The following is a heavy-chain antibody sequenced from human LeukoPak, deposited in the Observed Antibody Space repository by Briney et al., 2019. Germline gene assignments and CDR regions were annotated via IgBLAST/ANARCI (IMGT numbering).Heavy chain of an antibody. CDR1: GFTFSSYW. V-gene: IGHV3-7*01. D-gene: IGHD3-10*01. CDR3: ARDLWFGEFAFDY. CDR2: IKQDGSEK. J-gene: IGHJ4*02. Sequence: GGSLRLSCAASGFTFSSYWMSWVRQAPGKGLEWVANIKQDGSEKYYVDSVKGRFTISRDNAKNSLYLQMNSLRAEDTAVYYCARDLWFGEFAFDYWGQGTLVTVSS.